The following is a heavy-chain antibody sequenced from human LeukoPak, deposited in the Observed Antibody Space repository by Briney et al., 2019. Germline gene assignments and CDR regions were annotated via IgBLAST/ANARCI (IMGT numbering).Heavy chain of an antibody. J-gene: IGHJ4*02. V-gene: IGHV3-30*03. CDR3: ARTSIAALIIDY. CDR1: GFTFSSYG. CDR2: ISYDGSNK. Sequence: GRSLRLSCAASGFTFSSYGMHWVRQAPGKGLEWVAVISYDGSNKYYADSVKGRFTISRDNSKNTLYLQMNSLRSDDTAVYYCARTSIAALIIDYWGQGTLVTVSS. D-gene: IGHD6-6*01.